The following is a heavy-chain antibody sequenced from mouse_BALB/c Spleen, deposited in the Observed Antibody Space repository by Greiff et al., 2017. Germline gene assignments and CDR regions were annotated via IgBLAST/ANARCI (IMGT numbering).Heavy chain of an antibody. J-gene: IGHJ4*01. V-gene: IGHV1-5*01. Sequence: EVQLQQSGTVLARPGASVTMSCKASGYSFTSYWIHWVKQRPGQGLEWIGAIYPGNSDTSYNQKFKGKAKLTAVTSASTAYMELSSLTNEDSAVYYCTRRGNYAMDYWGQGTSVTVSS. CDR2: IYPGNSDT. CDR1: GYSFTSYW. CDR3: TRRGNYAMDY.